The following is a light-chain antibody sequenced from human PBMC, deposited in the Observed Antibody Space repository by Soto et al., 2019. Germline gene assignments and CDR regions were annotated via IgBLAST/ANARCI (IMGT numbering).Light chain of an antibody. CDR1: QSVSSY. Sequence: EIVLTQSPATLSLSPGERPTLSCRASQSVSSYLAWYQQKPGQAPRLLIYDASNRATGIPARFSGSGSGTDFTLTISSLEPEDFALYYCQQRSNWPLFGGGTKVEIK. J-gene: IGKJ4*01. V-gene: IGKV3-11*01. CDR3: QQRSNWPL. CDR2: DAS.